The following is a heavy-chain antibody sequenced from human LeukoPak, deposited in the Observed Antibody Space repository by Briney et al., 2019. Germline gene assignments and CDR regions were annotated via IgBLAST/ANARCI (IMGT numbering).Heavy chain of an antibody. CDR1: GFTFSSYS. CDR2: ISSSSSYI. V-gene: IGHV3-21*01. Sequence: KRGESLKISCAASGFTFSSYSMNWVRQAPGKGLEWVSSISSSSSYIYYADSVKGRFTISRDNAKNSLYLQMNSLRAEDTAVYYCASFVTWGQGTLVTVSS. J-gene: IGHJ5*02. CDR3: ASFVT.